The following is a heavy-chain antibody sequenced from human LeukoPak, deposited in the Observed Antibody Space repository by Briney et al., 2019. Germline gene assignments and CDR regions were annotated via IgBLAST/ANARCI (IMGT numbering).Heavy chain of an antibody. CDR1: GYTLTELS. V-gene: IGHV1-24*01. D-gene: IGHD1-26*01. CDR3: ATGLGVTPTYYYYYYMDV. Sequence: ASVKVSCKVSGYTLTELSMHWVRQAPGKGLEWMGGFDPEDGETIYAQKFQGRVTMTEDTSTDTAYMELSSLRSEDTAVYYCATGLGVTPTYYYYYYMDVWGKGTTVTVSS. CDR2: FDPEDGET. J-gene: IGHJ6*03.